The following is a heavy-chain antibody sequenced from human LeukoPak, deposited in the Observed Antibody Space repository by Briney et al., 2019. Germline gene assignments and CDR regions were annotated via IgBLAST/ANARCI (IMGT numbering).Heavy chain of an antibody. V-gene: IGHV1-24*01. D-gene: IGHD5-18*01. J-gene: IGHJ4*02. CDR3: ATDFGLNTAMVTDY. CDR2: FDPEDGET. Sequence: ASVKVSCKVSGYTLTELSMHWVRQAPGKGLEWMGGFDPEDGETIYAQKFQGRVTMTEDTSTDTAYMELSSLRSEDTAVYYCATDFGLNTAMVTDYWGQGTLVTVSS. CDR1: GYTLTELS.